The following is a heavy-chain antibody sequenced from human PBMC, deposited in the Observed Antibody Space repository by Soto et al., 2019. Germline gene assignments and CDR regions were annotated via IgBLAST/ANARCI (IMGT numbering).Heavy chain of an antibody. V-gene: IGHV4-31*03. D-gene: IGHD1-26*01. CDR1: AGSITAGAYC. Sequence: QVRLQESGPGLVQPSQTLSLTCIVSAGSITAGAYCWSWIRQRPGKGLEWIGYICPSGTTYYNPSLSSRVTISVDTSKNQFSLNLSSVTAADTAVYYCARAREWEPHFDYWGQGTLVTVSS. CDR3: ARAREWEPHFDY. J-gene: IGHJ4*02. CDR2: ICPSGTT.